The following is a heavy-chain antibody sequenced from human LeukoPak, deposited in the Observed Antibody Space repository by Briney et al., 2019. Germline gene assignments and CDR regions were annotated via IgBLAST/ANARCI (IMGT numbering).Heavy chain of an antibody. CDR1: GGSISSYY. Sequence: SETLSLTCTVSGGSISSYYWSWIRQPPGKGLEWIGSIYYSGSTYYNPSLKSRVTISVDTSKNQFSLKLSSVTAADTAVYYCAREAMYYYDSSGYFGYWGQGTLVTVSS. CDR3: AREAMYYYDSSGYFGY. D-gene: IGHD3-22*01. CDR2: IYYSGST. J-gene: IGHJ4*02. V-gene: IGHV4-59*12.